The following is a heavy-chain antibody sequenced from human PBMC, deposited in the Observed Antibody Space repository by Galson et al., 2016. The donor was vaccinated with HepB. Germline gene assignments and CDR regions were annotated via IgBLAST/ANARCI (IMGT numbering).Heavy chain of an antibody. CDR3: AKDPIQCGGDCTRASYYFDY. V-gene: IGHV3-23*01. J-gene: IGHJ4*02. Sequence: SLRLSCAASGLTFSNAWMNWVRQAPGKGLEWVSGISGSGGSTYYADSVKGRFTISRDNSKNMLYLQMNSLRAEDTAVYYCAKDPIQCGGDCTRASYYFDYWGQGLLVTVSS. CDR2: ISGSGGST. CDR1: GLTFSNAW. D-gene: IGHD2-21*02.